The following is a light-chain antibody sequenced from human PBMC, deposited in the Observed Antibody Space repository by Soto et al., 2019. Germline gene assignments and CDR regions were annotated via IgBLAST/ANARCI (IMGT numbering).Light chain of an antibody. CDR3: RSYTTVSPHVL. Sequence: QSALTQPASVSGSPGQSVTISCTGTTSDIGDYDYVSWYQQYPDKAPKLVIFDVSDRPSGLFTRFSGSKSGNTASLTISGLQAEDEADYYCRSYTTVSPHVLFGGGTKVTVL. J-gene: IGLJ3*02. V-gene: IGLV2-14*03. CDR2: DVS. CDR1: TSDIGDYDY.